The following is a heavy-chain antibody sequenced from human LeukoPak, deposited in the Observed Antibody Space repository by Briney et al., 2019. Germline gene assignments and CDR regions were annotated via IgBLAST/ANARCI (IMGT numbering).Heavy chain of an antibody. D-gene: IGHD3-22*01. J-gene: IGHJ4*02. CDR1: GYTFTSYD. CDR3: AKEPRDYYYDSSGYYVL. CDR2: MNPNSGNT. Sequence: ASVKVSCKASGYTFTSYDINWVRQATGQGLEWMGRMNPNSGNTGYAQKFQGRVTMTRNTSISTAYMELSSLRAEDTAVYYCAKEPRDYYYDSSGYYVLWGQGTLVTVSS. V-gene: IGHV1-8*01.